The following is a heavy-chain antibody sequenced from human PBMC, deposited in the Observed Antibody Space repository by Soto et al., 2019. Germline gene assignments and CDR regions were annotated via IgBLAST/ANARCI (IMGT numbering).Heavy chain of an antibody. D-gene: IGHD6-19*01. J-gene: IGHJ5*02. Sequence: GGSLRLSCAASGFTFSSYAMIWVRQAPGKGLEWVSAISGSGGSTYYADSVKGRFTISRDNSKNTLYLQMNSLRAEDTAVYYCAKGGQWLIIEGNWFDPWGQGTLVTVSS. CDR1: GFTFSSYA. CDR3: AKGGQWLIIEGNWFDP. V-gene: IGHV3-23*01. CDR2: ISGSGGST.